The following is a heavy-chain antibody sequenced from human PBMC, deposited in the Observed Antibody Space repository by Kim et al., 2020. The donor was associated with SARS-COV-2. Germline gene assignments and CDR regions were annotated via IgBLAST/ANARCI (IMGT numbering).Heavy chain of an antibody. J-gene: IGHJ5*01. D-gene: IGHD6-19*01. Sequence: SETLSLTCTVSGGSISSSSYYWGWIRQPPGKGLEWIGSIYYSGSTYYNPSLKSRVTISVDTSKNQFSLKLSSVTAADTAVYYCARHVSIGQWLVHSNWFDPWGQGTLVTVSS. CDR2: IYYSGST. CDR1: GGSISSSSYY. V-gene: IGHV4-39*01. CDR3: ARHVSIGQWLVHSNWFDP.